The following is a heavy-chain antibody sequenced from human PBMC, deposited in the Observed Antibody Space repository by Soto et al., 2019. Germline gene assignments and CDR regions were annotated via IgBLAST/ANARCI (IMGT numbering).Heavy chain of an antibody. J-gene: IGHJ4*02. CDR1: GYTFSSYG. D-gene: IGHD1-26*01. V-gene: IGHV1-18*01. CDR3: ARVGAAINYFDD. Sequence: ASVKVSCKTSGYTFSSYGVSWVRQAPGQGLEWMGWKSDYNGNTNYAQSLQGRLTITTDRSTGTAYMELSSLTSDDTAVYYCARVGAAINYFDDWGQGTQVTVSS. CDR2: KSDYNGNT.